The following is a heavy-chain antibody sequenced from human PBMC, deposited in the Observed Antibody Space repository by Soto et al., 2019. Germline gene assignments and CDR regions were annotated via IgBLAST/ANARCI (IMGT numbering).Heavy chain of an antibody. V-gene: IGHV3-74*01. CDR3: ATWYPEYYYYYYMNV. Sequence: SLRLSCAASGFTFSSYWMHWVRQAPGKGLVWVSRINSDGSSATYADSVRGRFTISRDNAKNTLYLQMNSLRAEDTAVYYCATWYPEYYYYYYMNVWGKGTTVTVSS. CDR2: INSDGSSA. D-gene: IGHD6-13*01. J-gene: IGHJ6*03. CDR1: GFTFSSYW.